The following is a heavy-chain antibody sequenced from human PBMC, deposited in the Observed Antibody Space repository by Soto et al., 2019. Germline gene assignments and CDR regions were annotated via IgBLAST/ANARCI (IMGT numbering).Heavy chain of an antibody. CDR2: ISGSGGST. V-gene: IGHV3-23*01. J-gene: IGHJ6*02. CDR1: GFTFSSYA. D-gene: IGHD3-10*01. CDR3: AKDQGIWFGELSPYYYGMDV. Sequence: EVQLLESGGGLVQPGGSLRLSCAASGFTFSSYAMSWVRQAPGKGLEWVSAISGSGGSTYYADSVKGRFTFSRDNSKNTLYLQMNSLRAEDTAVYYCAKDQGIWFGELSPYYYGMDVWGQGTTVTVSS.